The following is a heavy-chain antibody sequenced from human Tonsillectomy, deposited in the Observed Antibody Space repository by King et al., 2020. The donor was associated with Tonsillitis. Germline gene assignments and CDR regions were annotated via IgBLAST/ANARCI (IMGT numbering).Heavy chain of an antibody. CDR1: GGSISSDGYF. D-gene: IGHD1-26*01. CDR3: ARGGSHYGLDV. J-gene: IGHJ6*02. CDR2: IYFSGDT. V-gene: IGHV4-31*03. Sequence: QLQESGPGLVKPSQTLSLTCTVSGGSISSDGYFWSWIRQHPGKGLEWMGYIYFSGDTYYNPSLKSRVIISVDTSKNQFSLKLNSVTAAATAVYYCARGGSHYGLDVWGQGTTVIVSS.